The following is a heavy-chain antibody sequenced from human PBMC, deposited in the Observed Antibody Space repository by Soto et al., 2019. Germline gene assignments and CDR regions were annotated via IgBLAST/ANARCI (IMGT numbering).Heavy chain of an antibody. CDR3: TTERDWMGWWFDP. D-gene: IGHD1-26*01. J-gene: IGHJ5*02. V-gene: IGHV3-15*07. CDR2: IKSKTDGGTT. Sequence: GGSLRLSCAASGFTFSNAWMNWVRQAPGKGLEWVGRIKSKTDGGTTDYAAPVKGRFTISRDDSKNTLYLQMNSLKTEDTAVYYCTTERDWMGWWFDPWGQGTLVTVSS. CDR1: GFTFSNAW.